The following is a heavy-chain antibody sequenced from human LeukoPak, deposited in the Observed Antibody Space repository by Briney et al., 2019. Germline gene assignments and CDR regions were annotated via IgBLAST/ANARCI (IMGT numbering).Heavy chain of an antibody. CDR3: ARDPAAAGSVWLDP. CDR2: ITTRSSYI. CDR1: GFTFSSYS. J-gene: IGHJ5*02. Sequence: GGSLRLSCAASGFTFSSYSMNWVRQAPGKGLEWVSSITTRSSYIYYADSVKGRFTISRDDAKSSQYLQMSSLRAEDTAVYYCARDPAAAGSVWLDPWGQGILATVSS. D-gene: IGHD6-13*01. V-gene: IGHV3-21*01.